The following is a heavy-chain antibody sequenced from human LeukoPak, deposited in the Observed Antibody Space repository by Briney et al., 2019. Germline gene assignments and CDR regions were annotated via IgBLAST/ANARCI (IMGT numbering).Heavy chain of an antibody. CDR2: ISYDGSNK. CDR1: GFTFSSYA. D-gene: IGHD3-3*01. CDR3: ARGIFGVVIVLYYFDY. J-gene: IGHJ4*02. V-gene: IGHV3-30*04. Sequence: PGGSLTLSCAASGFTFSSYAMHWVRQAPGKGLEWVAVISYDGSNKYYADSVKGRFTISRDNSKNTLYLQMNSLRAEDTAVYYCARGIFGVVIVLYYFDYWGQGTLVTVSS.